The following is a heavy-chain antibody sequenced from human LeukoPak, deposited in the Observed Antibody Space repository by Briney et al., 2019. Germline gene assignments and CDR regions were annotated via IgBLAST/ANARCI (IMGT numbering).Heavy chain of an antibody. CDR3: ARHGGGFDY. D-gene: IGHD3-10*01. CDR2: IDPRDSYS. CDR1: GYSFTTYR. Sequence: GESLKISCKGSGYSFTTYRISWVRQMPGKGLEWMGTIDPRDSYSNYSPSFQGYVTISADKSISTASLQWSSLKASDTAMYYCARHGGGFDYWGQGTLVTVSS. J-gene: IGHJ4*02. V-gene: IGHV5-10-1*01.